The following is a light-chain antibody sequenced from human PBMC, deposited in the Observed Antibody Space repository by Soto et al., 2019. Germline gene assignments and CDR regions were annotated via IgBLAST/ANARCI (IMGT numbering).Light chain of an antibody. CDR1: SSDVGGYNY. Sequence: QSALTQPASVSGSPGQSITISCTGTSSDVGGYNYVSWYQQHPGKAPKLMIYEVGNRPSGVSNRFSASKSGNTASLTISWLQAEDEADYYCSSYTGSNTVVFGGGTKLTVL. V-gene: IGLV2-14*01. CDR3: SSYTGSNTVV. CDR2: EVG. J-gene: IGLJ2*01.